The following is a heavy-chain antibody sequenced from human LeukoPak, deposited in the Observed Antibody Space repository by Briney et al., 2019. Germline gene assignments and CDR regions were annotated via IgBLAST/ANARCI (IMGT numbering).Heavy chain of an antibody. D-gene: IGHD6-13*01. CDR1: GFSFSSYA. J-gene: IGHJ4*02. Sequence: GGSLRLSCAASGFSFSSYAMTWVRQAPGKGLEWVSSFTSMSRTIYYADSVKGRFTISRDDAKKSLYLQMNSLRVEDTAIYYCARQSSGIAATDKIDFWGQGTLVTVSS. CDR2: FTSMSRTI. CDR3: ARQSSGIAATDKIDF. V-gene: IGHV3-21*01.